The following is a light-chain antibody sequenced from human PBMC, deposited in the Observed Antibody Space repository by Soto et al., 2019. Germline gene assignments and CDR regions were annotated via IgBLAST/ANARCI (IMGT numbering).Light chain of an antibody. CDR3: SSYTFTTALE. J-gene: IGLJ1*01. V-gene: IGLV2-14*01. CDR1: SSDGGGYEF. Sequence: QSVLTQPASVSGYPGQSITISCTGSSSDGGGYEFVSWYQQPPGRAPKLVISEVSVRPSGISDRFSGSKSGNTASLPISGLQADDEASYYCSSYTFTTALEFGSGTKATVL. CDR2: EVS.